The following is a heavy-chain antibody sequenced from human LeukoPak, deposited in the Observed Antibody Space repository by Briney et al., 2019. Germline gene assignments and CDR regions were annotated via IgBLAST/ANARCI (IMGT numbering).Heavy chain of an antibody. CDR2: CIPIFGTA. CDR3: ARDGAPYYYDSSGYEIGWFDP. CDR1: VCTFSIYT. V-gene: IGHV1-69*01. J-gene: IGHJ5*02. Sequence: SVMVSCKSSVCTFSIYTSSWLREAPGQRLEWGVGCIPIFGTANYAQKFQGRVTITADESTSTAYMELSSLRSEDTAVYYCARDGAPYYYDSSGYEIGWFDPWGQGTLVTVSS. D-gene: IGHD3-22*01.